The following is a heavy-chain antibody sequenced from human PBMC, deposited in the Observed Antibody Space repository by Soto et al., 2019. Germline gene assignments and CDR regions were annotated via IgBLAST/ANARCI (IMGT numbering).Heavy chain of an antibody. D-gene: IGHD3-10*01. CDR1: GDSISSSTYY. Sequence: PSETLSLTCTVSGDSISSSTYYWGWIRQSPGKGLEWIGNIHYSGSTYYNPSLKSRVTISVDTSKNQFSLKLSSVTAADTAVYYCASYYYVSGDYRSFEYWGQGPLVTVSS. CDR3: ASYYYVSGDYRSFEY. CDR2: IHYSGST. J-gene: IGHJ4*02. V-gene: IGHV4-39*01.